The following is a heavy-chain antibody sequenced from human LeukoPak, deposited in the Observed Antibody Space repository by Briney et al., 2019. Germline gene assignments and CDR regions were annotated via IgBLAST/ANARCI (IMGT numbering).Heavy chain of an antibody. CDR3: ARGRLLSDY. V-gene: IGHV4-34*01. CDR1: GGSLSDYY. CDR2: INHSGST. Sequence: SETLSLTCTVSGGSLSDYYWSWIRQPPGKGLEWIGEINHSGSTNYNPSLKSRVTISVDTSKNQFSLKLSSVTAADTAVYYCARGRLLSDYWGQGTLVTVSS. D-gene: IGHD3-22*01. J-gene: IGHJ4*02.